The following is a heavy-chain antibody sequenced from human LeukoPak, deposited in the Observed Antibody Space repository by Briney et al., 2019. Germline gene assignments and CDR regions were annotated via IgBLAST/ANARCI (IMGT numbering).Heavy chain of an antibody. J-gene: IGHJ4*02. D-gene: IGHD3-10*01. V-gene: IGHV1-18*01. CDR3: ARENGLVRFGELFSPADY. CDR2: ISAYNDNT. CDR1: GYTFTSYS. Sequence: ASVNVSCKASGYTFTSYSISWVRQAPGQGLEWMGWISAYNDNTKYAQKLQGRVTMTTGTSTSTAYMEMRRLRSDDTAVYYCARENGLVRFGELFSPADYWGQGTLVTVSS.